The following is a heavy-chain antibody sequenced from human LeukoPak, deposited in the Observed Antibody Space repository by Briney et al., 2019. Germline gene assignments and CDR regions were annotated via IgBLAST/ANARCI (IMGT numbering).Heavy chain of an antibody. CDR3: ARGRTVPLDILTGYPDDYYYYYMDV. CDR1: GFTFSSYA. Sequence: PGRSLRLSCAASGFTFSSYAMHWVRQAPGKGLEWVAVISYDGSNKYYADSVKGRFTISRDNSKNTLYLQMNSLRSEDTAVYYCARGRTVPLDILTGYPDDYYYYYMDVWGKGTTVTVSS. V-gene: IGHV3-30-3*01. J-gene: IGHJ6*03. D-gene: IGHD3-9*01. CDR2: ISYDGSNK.